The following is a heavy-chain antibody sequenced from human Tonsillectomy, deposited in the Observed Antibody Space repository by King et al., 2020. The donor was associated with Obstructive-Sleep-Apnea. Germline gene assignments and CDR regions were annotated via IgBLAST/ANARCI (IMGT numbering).Heavy chain of an antibody. Sequence: QLVQTGAEVKKPGESLKISCKGSGYSFTSYWIGWVRQMPGKGLEWLGIIYPVDSDLRSSPSFQGQVTISADKSIITAYLQWSSLKDSDTAMYYCARGSMVRGAIRGLDYWGQGTLVTVAS. CDR3: ARGSMVRGAIRGLDY. CDR1: GYSFTSYW. D-gene: IGHD3-10*01. V-gene: IGHV5-51*01. J-gene: IGHJ4*02. CDR2: IYPVDSDL.